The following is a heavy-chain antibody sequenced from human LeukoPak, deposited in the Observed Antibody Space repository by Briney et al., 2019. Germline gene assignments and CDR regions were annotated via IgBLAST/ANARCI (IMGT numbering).Heavy chain of an antibody. CDR3: ARRQVYTMRRNNYSYMDV. J-gene: IGHJ6*03. Sequence: KGGESLKISCKGSGYSFTSYWIGWVRQMPGKGLEWMGIIYPGDSDTRYSPSFQGQVTISADRSISTAYLEWSSLKASDTAVYYCARRQVYTMRRNNYSYMDVWSRGTTVTVSS. CDR1: GYSFTSYW. CDR2: IYPGDSDT. V-gene: IGHV5-51*01. D-gene: IGHD3-10*01.